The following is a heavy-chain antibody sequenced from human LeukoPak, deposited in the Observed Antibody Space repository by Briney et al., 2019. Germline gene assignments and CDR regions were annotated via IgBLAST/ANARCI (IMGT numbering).Heavy chain of an antibody. J-gene: IGHJ4*02. V-gene: IGHV4-39*01. CDR1: GGSVSSTTYY. Sequence: PSETLSLTCTVSGGSVSSTTYYWSWIRQPPXKGLEWIAGINYSGSTYYNPSLKSRVTISVDTSENQFSLKLSSVTAADTAVYYCARYVVYGSGKYYFDYWGQGTLVTVSS. CDR3: ARYVVYGSGKYYFDY. D-gene: IGHD3-10*01. CDR2: INYSGST.